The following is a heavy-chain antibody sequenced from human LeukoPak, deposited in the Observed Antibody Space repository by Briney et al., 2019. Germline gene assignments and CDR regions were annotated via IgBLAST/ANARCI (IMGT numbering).Heavy chain of an antibody. J-gene: IGHJ5*02. CDR3: ASLLDYDSSGYSPNLFDP. CDR1: GGSISSSSYF. D-gene: IGHD3-22*01. Sequence: SETLSLTCNVSGGSISSSSYFWGWIRQPPGKGLEWIGSIYYSGSTYYNPSLKSRVTISVDTSKNHFSLRLTSVTAADTAIYYCASLLDYDSSGYSPNLFDPWGQGTLVTVSS. CDR2: IYYSGST. V-gene: IGHV4-39*07.